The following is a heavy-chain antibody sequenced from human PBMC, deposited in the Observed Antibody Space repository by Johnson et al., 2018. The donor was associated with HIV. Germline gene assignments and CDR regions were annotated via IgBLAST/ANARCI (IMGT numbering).Heavy chain of an antibody. J-gene: IGHJ3*02. D-gene: IGHD3-22*01. CDR2: IKSKTDGGTT. V-gene: IGHV3-15*01. Sequence: VYLVESGGGLVQPGGSLRLSCAASGFTFSNAWMSWVRQAPGKGLEWVGRIKSKTDGGTTDYAAPVKGRFTISRDDSKNTLYLQMNSLKTEDTAVYYCTICITMIVVVTTDAFDIWGQGTMVTVSS. CDR1: GFTFSNAW. CDR3: TICITMIVVVTTDAFDI.